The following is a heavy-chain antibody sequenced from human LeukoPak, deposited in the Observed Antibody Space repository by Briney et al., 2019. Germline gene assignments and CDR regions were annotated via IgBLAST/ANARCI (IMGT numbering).Heavy chain of an antibody. V-gene: IGHV3-21*01. CDR2: ISSSSSYI. D-gene: IGHD4-17*01. CDR1: GFTFSSYA. J-gene: IGHJ4*02. Sequence: GGSLRLSCAASGFTFSSYAMHWVRQAPGKGLEWVSSISSSSSYIYYADSVKGRFTISRDNAKNSLYLQMNSLRAGDTAVYYCARVGMTTSSNWGQGTLVTVSS. CDR3: ARVGMTTSSN.